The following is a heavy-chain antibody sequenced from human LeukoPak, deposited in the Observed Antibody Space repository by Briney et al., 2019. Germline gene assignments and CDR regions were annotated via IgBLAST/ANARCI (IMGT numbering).Heavy chain of an antibody. CDR3: ARGRRFDP. CDR2: INPNSGGT. CDR1: GYTFTGYY. J-gene: IGHJ5*02. Sequence: ASEKVSCKASGYTFTGYYMHWVRQAPVQGLEWMGGINPNSGGTKYAEKIQGRVSMTRDTSITTAYMEVRSLRSDGTAVYYCARGRRFDPWGQGTLVIVSS. V-gene: IGHV1-2*02.